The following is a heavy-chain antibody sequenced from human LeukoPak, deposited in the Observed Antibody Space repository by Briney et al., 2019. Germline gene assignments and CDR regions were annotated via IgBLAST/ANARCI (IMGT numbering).Heavy chain of an antibody. CDR3: AKDIGYEAHHYFDY. V-gene: IGHV3-9*01. CDR1: GFTFDDYA. Sequence: GGSLRLSCAASGFTFDDYAIHWVRQAPGKGLEWVSGISWNSGSIGYADSVKGRFTISRDNAKNSLYLQMNSLRAEDTALYYCAKDIGYEAHHYFDYWGQGTLVTVSS. J-gene: IGHJ4*02. CDR2: ISWNSGSI. D-gene: IGHD5-12*01.